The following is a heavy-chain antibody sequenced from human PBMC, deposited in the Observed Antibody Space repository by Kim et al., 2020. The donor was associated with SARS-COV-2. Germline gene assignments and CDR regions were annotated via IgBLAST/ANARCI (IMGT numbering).Heavy chain of an antibody. J-gene: IGHJ6*03. CDR2: VFYNGTT. V-gene: IGHV4-59*01. Sequence: SETLSLRCTVSAGSINDYYWTWIRQPPGKGLEWIGNVFYNGTTNYSPSLKSRVTISVDTSKNQFSLELSSVTAADTAVYYCARCGAREWQLLYSPYYYYYFYIDVWRKGTTVTVAS. CDR1: AGSINDYY. CDR3: ARCGAREWQLLYSPYYYYYFYIDV. D-gene: IGHD3-10*01.